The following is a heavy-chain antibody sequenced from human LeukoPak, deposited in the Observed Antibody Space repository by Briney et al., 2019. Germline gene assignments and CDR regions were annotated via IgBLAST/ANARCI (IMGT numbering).Heavy chain of an antibody. CDR2: IKQDGSEK. D-gene: IGHD5-24*01. V-gene: IGHV3-7*01. CDR1: GFTFSHYW. J-gene: IGHJ4*02. CDR3: ATGRDGYNFRY. Sequence: GGSLRLSCAASGFTFSHYWMSWVRQAPGKGLEWVANIKQDGSEKYYVDSVKGRFTISRDNAKNSLYLQMNSLRAEDTAVYYCATGRDGYNFRYWGQGTLVTVSS.